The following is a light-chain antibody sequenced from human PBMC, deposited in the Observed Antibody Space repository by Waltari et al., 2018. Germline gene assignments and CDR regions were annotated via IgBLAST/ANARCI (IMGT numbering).Light chain of an antibody. Sequence: SYELTQPSSVSLSPGQTARTTCPGHVLSPKSARWLQQNPGQAPLLLIYEDTKRPSGIPERFSGSSSGTTVTLTITGAQVEDEADYYCYSASDNNWVFGGGTMLTVL. CDR2: EDT. J-gene: IGLJ3*02. CDR3: YSASDNNWV. CDR1: VLSPKS. V-gene: IGLV3-27*01.